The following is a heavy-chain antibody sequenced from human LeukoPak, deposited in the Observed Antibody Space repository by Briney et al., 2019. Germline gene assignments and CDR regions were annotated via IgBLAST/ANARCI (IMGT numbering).Heavy chain of an antibody. CDR3: ARGTGGPRSGY. Sequence: KPSETLSLTCAVYGGSFSGYYWSWIRQPPGKGLEWIGEINHSGSTNYNPSLKSRVTISVDTSKNQFSLKLSSVTAADTAVYYCARGTGGPRSGYWGQGTLVTVSS. CDR1: GGSFSGYY. CDR2: INHSGST. J-gene: IGHJ4*02. V-gene: IGHV4-34*01. D-gene: IGHD4-23*01.